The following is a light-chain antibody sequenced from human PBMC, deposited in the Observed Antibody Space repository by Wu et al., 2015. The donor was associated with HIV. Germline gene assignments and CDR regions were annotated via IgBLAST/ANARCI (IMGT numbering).Light chain of an antibody. V-gene: IGKV3-11*01. CDR3: QQSSNGPLT. Sequence: EIVLTQSPLTLSLSPGERASLSCRASQSISRSLVWFQQKPGQAPRLLIYDTFNRVTGIPPGSVAVGLGRHFTLNISNLEPDDFAIYYCQQSSNGPLTFGQGTRL. CDR2: DTF. J-gene: IGKJ5*01. CDR1: QSISRS.